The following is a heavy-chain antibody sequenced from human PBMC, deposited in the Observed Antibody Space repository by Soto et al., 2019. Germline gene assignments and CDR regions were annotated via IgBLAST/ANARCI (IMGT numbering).Heavy chain of an antibody. D-gene: IGHD2-15*01. J-gene: IGHJ5*02. CDR3: ARGRGYCSGGSCYWFDP. V-gene: IGHV1-8*01. Sequence: ASVKDSCKASGYTFTTYDINWVRQATGQGLEWMGWMNPNSGNTGYAQKFQGRVTMTRNTSISTAYMELSSLRSEDTAVYYCARGRGYCSGGSCYWFDPWGPGTLVTVSS. CDR2: MNPNSGNT. CDR1: GYTFTTYD.